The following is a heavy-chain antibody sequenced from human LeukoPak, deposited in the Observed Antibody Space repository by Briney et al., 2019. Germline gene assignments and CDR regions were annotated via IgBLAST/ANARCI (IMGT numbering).Heavy chain of an antibody. CDR2: FTLEDGDT. V-gene: IGHV1-24*01. D-gene: IGHD1-26*01. Sequence: ASVKVSCKVPGYSLTELSMHWVRQAPGKGPEWMGGFTLEDGDTIYARKFQGRVTMTEDASTDTAYMDLSSLRSEDTAVYFCVAANPGGLADYWGQGTLVTVSS. J-gene: IGHJ4*02. CDR3: VAANPGGLADY. CDR1: GYSLTELS.